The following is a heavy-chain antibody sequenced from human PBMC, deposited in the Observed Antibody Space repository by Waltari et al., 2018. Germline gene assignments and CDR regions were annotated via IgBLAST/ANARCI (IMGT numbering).Heavy chain of an antibody. D-gene: IGHD3-10*01. CDR2: ITPILDTS. Sequence: QVQLVQSGAEVKKPGSSVKVSCKDSGGTFSSYTINWVRQAPGQGLEYLGGITPILDTSEYAQKFQGRVTITADKSTTTTYMELRSLTSEDTAVYYCAREVRAYGLDVWGQGTRVTVSS. CDR3: AREVRAYGLDV. J-gene: IGHJ6*02. CDR1: GGTFSSYT. V-gene: IGHV1-69*10.